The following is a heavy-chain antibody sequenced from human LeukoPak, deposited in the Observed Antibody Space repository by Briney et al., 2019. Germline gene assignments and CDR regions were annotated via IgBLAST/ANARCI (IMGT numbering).Heavy chain of an antibody. CDR3: ARDRRYDSSGYSRTNWFDP. V-gene: IGHV4-39*07. CDR2: IFYSGST. CDR1: GGSISTSNYY. J-gene: IGHJ5*02. Sequence: SETLSLTCTVSGGSISTSNYYWGWIRQPPGKGLEWIGNIFYSGSTYYSPSLRSRVTISLDTSKNQFSLKLSSVTAADTAVYYCARDRRYDSSGYSRTNWFDPWGQGTLVTVSS. D-gene: IGHD3-22*01.